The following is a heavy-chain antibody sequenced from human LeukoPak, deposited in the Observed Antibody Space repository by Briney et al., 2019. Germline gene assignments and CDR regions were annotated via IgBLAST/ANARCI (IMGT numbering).Heavy chain of an antibody. V-gene: IGHV3-21*01. D-gene: IGHD6-19*01. CDR2: ISSSSSYI. Sequence: PGGSLRLSCAASGFTFSSYWMSWVRQAPGKGLEWVSSISSSSSYIYYADSVKGRFTISRDNAKNSLYLQMNSLRAEDTAVYYCARFRAMASDAFDIWGQGTMVTVSS. CDR1: GFTFSSYW. J-gene: IGHJ3*02. CDR3: ARFRAMASDAFDI.